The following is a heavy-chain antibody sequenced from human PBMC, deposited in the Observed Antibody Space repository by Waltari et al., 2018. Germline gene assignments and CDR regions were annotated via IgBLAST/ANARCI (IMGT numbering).Heavy chain of an antibody. D-gene: IGHD1-1*01. Sequence: QVQLVESGGGLVKPGGSLRLSCAASGFTFIDYSMSWIRKAPGKGLDWVSYISSSGSTIYYADSVKGRFTISRDNAKNSLYLQMNSLRAEDTAVYYCARDRYFNYYYMDVWGKGTTVTVSS. CDR1: GFTFIDYS. V-gene: IGHV3-11*04. CDR2: ISSSGSTI. J-gene: IGHJ6*03. CDR3: ARDRYFNYYYMDV.